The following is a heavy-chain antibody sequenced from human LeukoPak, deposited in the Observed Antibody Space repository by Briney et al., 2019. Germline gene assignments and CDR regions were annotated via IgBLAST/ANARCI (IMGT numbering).Heavy chain of an antibody. J-gene: IGHJ5*02. CDR3: ARESLHPYCSSTSCSRWFDP. Sequence: SETLSLTCTVSGGSISSHYWSWIRQPPGKGLEWIGYIYYSGSTNYNPSLKSRVTISVDTSKNQFSLKLSSVTAADTAVYYCARESLHPYCSSTSCSRWFDPWGQGTLVTVSS. V-gene: IGHV4-59*11. CDR1: GGSISSHY. D-gene: IGHD2-2*01. CDR2: IYYSGST.